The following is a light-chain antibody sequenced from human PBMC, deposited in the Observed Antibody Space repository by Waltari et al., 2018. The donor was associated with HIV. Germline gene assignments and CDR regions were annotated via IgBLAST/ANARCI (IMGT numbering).Light chain of an antibody. J-gene: IGLJ2*01. CDR2: RND. CDR3: VAWDDGLRGVV. CDR1: PSNIGSTD. V-gene: IGLV1-47*01. Sequence: SVLTQPPSASGTPGQRVTISCSGGPSNIGSTDVFWYQHLPGTAPKLLIHRNDRRPSGVPDRFSGSTSGNSASLAISGLRSEDEADYYCVAWDDGLRGVVFGGGTRVAVL.